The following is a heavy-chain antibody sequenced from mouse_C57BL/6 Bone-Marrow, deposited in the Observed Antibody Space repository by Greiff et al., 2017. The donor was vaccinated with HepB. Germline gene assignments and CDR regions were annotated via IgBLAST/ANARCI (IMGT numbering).Heavy chain of an antibody. D-gene: IGHD2-3*01. J-gene: IGHJ1*03. CDR2: IDPSYSYT. Sequence: QVQLQQPGAELVMPGASVKLSCKASGYTFTSYWMHWVKQRPGQGLEWIGEIDPSYSYTTYNQKFKGKSTLTVDKSSSTAYMQLSSLTSEDSAVYYCARSQDGSWYFDVWGTGTTVTVSS. CDR3: ARSQDGSWYFDV. CDR1: GYTFTSYW. V-gene: IGHV1-69*01.